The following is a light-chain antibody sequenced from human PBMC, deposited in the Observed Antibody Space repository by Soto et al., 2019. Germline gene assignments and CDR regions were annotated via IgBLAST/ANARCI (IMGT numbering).Light chain of an antibody. CDR1: QSVSSSY. V-gene: IGKV3-20*01. J-gene: IGKJ5*01. CDR3: QQYGSSPPIT. CDR2: GAS. Sequence: EIVLTQSPGTLSLSPGERATLSCRASQSVSSSYLAWYQQKPGQAPRLLIYGASSRATGIPDRFSGSGSGTDFTLTISRLEPEDFAVYYYQQYGSSPPITFGQVTRLVI.